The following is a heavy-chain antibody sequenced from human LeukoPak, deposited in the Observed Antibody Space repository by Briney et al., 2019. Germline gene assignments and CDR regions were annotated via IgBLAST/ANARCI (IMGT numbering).Heavy chain of an antibody. CDR3: ARVWSGYYSQPDAFDI. CDR1: GESFDGYY. V-gene: IGHV4-59*01. Sequence: SETLSLTCAVYGESFDGYYWSWIRQPPGKGLEWIGYIYYSGSTNYNPSLKSRVTISVDTSKNQFSLKLSPVTAADTAVYYCARVWSGYYSQPDAFDIWGQGTMVTVSS. D-gene: IGHD3-3*01. CDR2: IYYSGST. J-gene: IGHJ3*02.